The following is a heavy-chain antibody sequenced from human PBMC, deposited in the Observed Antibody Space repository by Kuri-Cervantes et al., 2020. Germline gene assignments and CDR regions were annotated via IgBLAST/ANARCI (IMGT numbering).Heavy chain of an antibody. Sequence: ASVKVSCKASGYTFTSYGISWVRQAPGQGLEWMGWISAYNGNTNYAQKLQGRVTMTTDTSTSTAYMELRSLRSDDTAVYYCARAVATYGDYRRNFDYWGQETLVTVSS. CDR2: ISAYNGNT. D-gene: IGHD4-17*01. J-gene: IGHJ4*02. V-gene: IGHV1-18*01. CDR1: GYTFTSYG. CDR3: ARAVATYGDYRRNFDY.